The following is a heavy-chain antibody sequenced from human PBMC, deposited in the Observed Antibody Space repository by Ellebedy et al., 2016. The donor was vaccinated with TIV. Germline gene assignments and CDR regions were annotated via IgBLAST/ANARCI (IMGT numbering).Heavy chain of an antibody. Sequence: SETLSLTCTVSGGSISRSSYYWGWFRQPPGKGLEWIGNIYYSGDTDYNPSLESRVTMSVDTSKNQFSLNLRSVTAADTAVYYCARNPPTYNWVDSWGQGTLVIVSS. CDR1: GGSISRSSYY. J-gene: IGHJ5*01. V-gene: IGHV4-39*01. CDR2: IYYSGDT. CDR3: ARNPPTYNWVDS.